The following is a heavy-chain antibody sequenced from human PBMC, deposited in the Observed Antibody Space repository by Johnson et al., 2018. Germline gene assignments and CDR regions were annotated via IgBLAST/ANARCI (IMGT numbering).Heavy chain of an antibody. Sequence: QVQLQESGPGLVKPSETLTLHCTVSGGSFSGYQWTWIRQTPDKRLEYIGYVFSTGAPLRNPSLADRVTLSLQKTPQQSSLQLTPVTSSDTAIYYWARSASANNPYYYDYWGQGTLVTVSS. CDR3: ARSASANNPYYYDY. J-gene: IGHJ4*02. CDR1: GGSFSGYQ. CDR2: VFSTGAP. V-gene: IGHV4-59*13.